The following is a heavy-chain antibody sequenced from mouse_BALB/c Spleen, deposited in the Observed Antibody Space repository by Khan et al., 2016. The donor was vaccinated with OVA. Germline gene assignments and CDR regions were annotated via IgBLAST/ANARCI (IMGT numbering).Heavy chain of an antibody. CDR1: GYSITSDYA. CDR2: ISSSGST. D-gene: IGHD2-3*01. J-gene: IGHJ4*01. V-gene: IGHV3-2*02. Sequence: EVQLQESGPGLVKPSQSLSLTCTVTGYSITSDYAWNWIRQFPGNKLEWMGYISSSGSTNYNPALKSRISITRDTSKNQFFLQLNSVTTEDTATYYCARDGSRSNYAIDYWGQGTSVTVSS. CDR3: ARDGSRSNYAIDY.